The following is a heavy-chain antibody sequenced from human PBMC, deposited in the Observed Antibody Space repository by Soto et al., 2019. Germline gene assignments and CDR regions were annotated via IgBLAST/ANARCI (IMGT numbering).Heavy chain of an antibody. D-gene: IGHD4-17*01. CDR2: INPSGGST. Sequence: ASVKVSCKASGYTFTSYYMHWVRQAPGQGLEWMGIINPSGGSTSYAQKFQGRVTMTRDTSTSTVYMELSSLRSEDTAVYYCARDYGVNYRSHYSYIYGMDVCGEGPTATVS. CDR3: ARDYGVNYRSHYSYIYGMDV. V-gene: IGHV1-46*03. J-gene: IGHJ6*02. CDR1: GYTFTSYY.